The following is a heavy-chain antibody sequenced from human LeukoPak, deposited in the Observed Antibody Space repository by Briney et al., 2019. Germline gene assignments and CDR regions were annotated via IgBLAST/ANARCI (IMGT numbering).Heavy chain of an antibody. V-gene: IGHV3-23*01. J-gene: IGHJ4*02. CDR3: AKGGGNGPFDY. CDR2: ISGSGGST. CDR1: GFTFSSYA. D-gene: IGHD2-15*01. Sequence: GGSLRLSCAASGFTFSSYAMSWVRQAPGKGLEWVSAISGSGGSTYYADSVKGRFTISRDNSKTPLYLQMNSLRAEDTAVYYCAKGGGNGPFDYWGQGTLVTVSS.